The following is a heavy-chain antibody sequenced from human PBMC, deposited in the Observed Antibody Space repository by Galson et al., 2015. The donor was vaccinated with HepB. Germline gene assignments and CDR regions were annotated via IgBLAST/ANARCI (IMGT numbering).Heavy chain of an antibody. D-gene: IGHD2-21*01. CDR2: ISYDGSNK. CDR1: GFTFSSYA. V-gene: IGHV3-30-3*01. CDR3: ARAKYQMSLWGY. Sequence: SLRLSCAASGFTFSSYAMSWVRQAPGKGLEWVAIISYDGSNKYYADSVKGRFTISRGNSKNTLYLQMNSLRNEETAVYYCARAKYQMSLWGYWGQGTLVTVSS. J-gene: IGHJ4*02.